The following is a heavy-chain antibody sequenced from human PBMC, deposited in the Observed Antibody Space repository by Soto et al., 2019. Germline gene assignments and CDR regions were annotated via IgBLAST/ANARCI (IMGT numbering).Heavy chain of an antibody. CDR2: IYYSGST. V-gene: IGHV4-39*01. Sequence: QLQLQESGPGLVKPSETLSLTCTVSGGSISSSSYYWGWIRQPPGKGLAWIGSIYYSGSTYYNPSLKSRVTISVATSKNQFSLKLSSVTAADTAVYYCARHYDSSGYYYLGHFPFDYWGQGTLVTVSS. D-gene: IGHD3-22*01. CDR3: ARHYDSSGYYYLGHFPFDY. CDR1: GGSISSSSYY. J-gene: IGHJ4*02.